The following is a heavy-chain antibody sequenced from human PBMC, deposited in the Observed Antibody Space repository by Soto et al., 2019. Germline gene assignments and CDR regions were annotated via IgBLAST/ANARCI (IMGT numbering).Heavy chain of an antibody. Sequence: QVQLVQSGAEVKKPGSSVKVSCKASGGTFSSYAISWVRQAPGQGLEWMGGIIAIFGTADYAQKFQGRVTITADESTSTAYMERSSLRSEDTAVYYCAKPQSIQDYWYGMDVSGQGTTVTVSS. CDR2: IIAIFGTA. V-gene: IGHV1-69*12. CDR1: GGTFSSYA. J-gene: IGHJ6*02. CDR3: AKPQSIQDYWYGMDV. D-gene: IGHD6-6*01.